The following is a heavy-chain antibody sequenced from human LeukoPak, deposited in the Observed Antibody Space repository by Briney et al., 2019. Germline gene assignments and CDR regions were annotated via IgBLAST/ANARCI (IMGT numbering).Heavy chain of an antibody. CDR2: FYDSGST. Sequence: SETLSLTCTVSGGSISSYYWSWIRQPPGKGLEWIGCFYDSGSTNYNPSLKSRVTISVDTSKNLLSLKLASVTAADTAVYYCARVRRTYFDYWGQGTLVTVSS. CDR3: ARVRRTYFDY. J-gene: IGHJ4*02. CDR1: GGSISSYY. V-gene: IGHV4-59*01.